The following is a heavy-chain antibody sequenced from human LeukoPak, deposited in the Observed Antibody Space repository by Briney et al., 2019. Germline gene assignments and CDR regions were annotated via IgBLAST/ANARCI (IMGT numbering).Heavy chain of an antibody. D-gene: IGHD2-2*01. V-gene: IGHV1-69*05. CDR2: IIPIFGTA. CDR3: ARQGEEYCSSTSCPWFDP. Sequence: GSSVKVSCKASGGTFSSYAISWVRQAPGQGLEWMGGIIPIFGTAKYAQKFQGRVTITTDESTSTAYIELSSLRSEDTAVYYCARQGEEYCSSTSCPWFDPWGQGTLVTVSS. J-gene: IGHJ5*02. CDR1: GGTFSSYA.